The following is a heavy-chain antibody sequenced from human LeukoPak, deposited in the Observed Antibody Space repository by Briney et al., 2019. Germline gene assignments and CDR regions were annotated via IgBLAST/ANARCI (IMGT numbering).Heavy chain of an antibody. CDR3: ATGKWGGAVAVPYYFDY. CDR2: FDPEDGET. CDR1: GYTLTELS. D-gene: IGHD6-19*01. J-gene: IGHJ4*02. Sequence: GASVKASCKVSGYTLTELSMHWVRQAPGKGLEWMGGFDPEDGETIYAQKFQGRVTMTEDTSTDTAYMELSSLRSEDTAVYYCATGKWGGAVAVPYYFDYWGQGTLVTVSS. V-gene: IGHV1-24*01.